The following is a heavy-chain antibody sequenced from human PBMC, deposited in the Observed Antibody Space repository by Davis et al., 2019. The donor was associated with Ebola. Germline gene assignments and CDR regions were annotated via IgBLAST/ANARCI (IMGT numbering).Heavy chain of an antibody. V-gene: IGHV1-46*01. CDR1: GYTFTSYY. D-gene: IGHD3-22*01. CDR3: ASPAQVYDSSGYNAGYFQH. CDR2: INPSGGST. J-gene: IGHJ1*01. Sequence: ASVKVSCKASGYTFTSYYMHWVRQAPGQGLEWMGIINPSGGSTSYAQKFQGRVTMTRDTSTSTVYMELSSLRSEDTAVYYCASPAQVYDSSGYNAGYFQHWGQGTLVTVSS.